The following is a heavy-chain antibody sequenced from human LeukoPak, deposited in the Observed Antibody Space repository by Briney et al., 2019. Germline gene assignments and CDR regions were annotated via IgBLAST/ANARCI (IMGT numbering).Heavy chain of an antibody. Sequence: SETLSLTCTVSGGSISSYYWSWIRQPAGKGLEWIGRIYTSGSTNYNPSLKSRVTMSVDTSKNQFSLKLSSVTAAGTAVYYCARDLTVAGTGDYYYYYGMDVWGQGTTVTVSS. D-gene: IGHD6-19*01. V-gene: IGHV4-4*07. CDR2: IYTSGST. J-gene: IGHJ6*02. CDR3: ARDLTVAGTGDYYYYYGMDV. CDR1: GGSISSYY.